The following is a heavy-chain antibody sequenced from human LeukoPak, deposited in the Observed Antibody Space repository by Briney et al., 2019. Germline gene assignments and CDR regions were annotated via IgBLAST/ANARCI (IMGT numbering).Heavy chain of an antibody. D-gene: IGHD2-15*01. V-gene: IGHV4-59*01. CDR2: IYYSGGT. Sequence: SETLSLTCTVSSGSISSYYWSWIRQPPGKGLEWIGYIYYSGGTNYNPSLGSRVTISVDTSKNQFSLRLSSVTAADTAVYYCARSEGWLGYWGQGTLVTVSS. CDR1: SGSISSYY. CDR3: ARSEGWLGY. J-gene: IGHJ4*02.